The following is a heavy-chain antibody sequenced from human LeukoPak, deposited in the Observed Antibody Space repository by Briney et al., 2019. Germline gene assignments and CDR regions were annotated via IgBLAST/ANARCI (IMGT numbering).Heavy chain of an antibody. CDR1: GFSFSGYG. CDR3: AKDGAVYYDDSSGSFMDV. D-gene: IGHD3-22*01. V-gene: IGHV3-30*02. CDR2: IRYDGSNE. Sequence: GGSLRLSCAASGFSFSGYGMHWVRQAPGKGLEWVAFIRYDGSNEYYADSVKGRFTISRDKSKNTLSLQMNSLRAEDTAVYYCAKDGAVYYDDSSGSFMDVWGQGTTVTVSS. J-gene: IGHJ6*02.